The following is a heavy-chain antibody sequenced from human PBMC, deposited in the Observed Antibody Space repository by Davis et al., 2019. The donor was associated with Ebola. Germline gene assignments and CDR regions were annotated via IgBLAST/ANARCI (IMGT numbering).Heavy chain of an antibody. CDR1: GYSFTSYW. CDR3: ARGPHIVVVPAAIYFDY. D-gene: IGHD2-2*01. V-gene: IGHV5-51*01. J-gene: IGHJ4*02. Sequence: GESLKISCTGSGYSFTSYWIGWVRQMPGKSLEWMGIIYPGDSDTRYSPSFQGQVTISADKSISTAYLQWSSLKASDTAMYYCARGPHIVVVPAAIYFDYWGQGTLVTVSS. CDR2: IYPGDSDT.